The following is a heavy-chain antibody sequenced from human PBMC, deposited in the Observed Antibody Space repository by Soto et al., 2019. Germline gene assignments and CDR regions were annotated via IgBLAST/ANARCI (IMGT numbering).Heavy chain of an antibody. CDR3: ARDIWELLPSYYYYYGMDV. CDR2: IKQDGSEK. V-gene: IGHV3-7*05. D-gene: IGHD1-26*01. CDR1: GFTISSYW. J-gene: IGHJ6*02. Sequence: GGSLRLSCAASGFTISSYWMSWVRQAPGKGLEWVANIKQDGSEKYYVDSVKGRFTISRDNAKNSLYLQMNSLRAEDTAVYYCARDIWELLPSYYYYYGMDVWGQGTTVTVSS.